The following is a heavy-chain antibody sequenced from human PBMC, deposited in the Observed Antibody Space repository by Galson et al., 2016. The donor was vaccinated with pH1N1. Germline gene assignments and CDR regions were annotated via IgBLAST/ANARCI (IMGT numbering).Heavy chain of an antibody. V-gene: IGHV1-8*03. D-gene: IGHD6-13*01. CDR1: GYTFSNYD. J-gene: IGHJ5*02. CDR2: VRPNTGNT. CDR3: ARHLAALLRFDP. Sequence: SVKVSCKASGYTFSNYDINWLRQAPGQGLEWMGWVRPNTGNTGYAQKFQGRVTFTRDTSIRTAYMEMTSLRSEDTAVHYCARHLAALLRFDPWGQGTLVTVSS.